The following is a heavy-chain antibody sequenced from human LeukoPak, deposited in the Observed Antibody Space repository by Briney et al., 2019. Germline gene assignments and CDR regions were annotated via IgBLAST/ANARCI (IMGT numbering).Heavy chain of an antibody. CDR2: ISWNSGSI. J-gene: IGHJ6*02. CDR3: AGDYYYYGMDV. CDR1: GFTFDDYA. V-gene: IGHV3-9*01. Sequence: GGSLRLSCAASGFTFDDYAMHWVWQAPGKGLEWVSGISWNSGSIGYADSVKGRLTISRDNAKNSLYLQMNSLRAEDTALYYCAGDYYYYGMDVWGQGTTVTVSS.